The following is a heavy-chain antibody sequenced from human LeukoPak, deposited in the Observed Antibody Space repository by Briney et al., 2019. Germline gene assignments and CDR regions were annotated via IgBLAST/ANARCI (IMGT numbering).Heavy chain of an antibody. Sequence: SGTLCLTCAASGLSFSGYYWRWVRQAPGKGLEWIAEINTSGSTTNNPSLKSRVNMSVDTSKNQSSLKLSSVTAADTAVYYCARGHRARAFDYWGQGTLVTVSS. CDR1: GLSFSGYY. CDR3: ARGHRARAFDY. CDR2: INTSGST. V-gene: IGHV4-34*01. J-gene: IGHJ4*02. D-gene: IGHD1-26*01.